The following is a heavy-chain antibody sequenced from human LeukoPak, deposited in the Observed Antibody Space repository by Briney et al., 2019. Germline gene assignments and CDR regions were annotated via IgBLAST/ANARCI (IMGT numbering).Heavy chain of an antibody. J-gene: IGHJ5*02. Sequence: GASVKVSCKASGYTFTGYYMHWVRQAPGQGLEWMGWINPNSGGTNYAQKFQGRVTMTRDTSISTAYMELSRLRSDDTAVYYCARDGRGIYGSGTLGPWGQGTLVTVSS. CDR2: INPNSGGT. CDR3: ARDGRGIYGSGTLGP. CDR1: GYTFTGYY. D-gene: IGHD3-10*01. V-gene: IGHV1-2*02.